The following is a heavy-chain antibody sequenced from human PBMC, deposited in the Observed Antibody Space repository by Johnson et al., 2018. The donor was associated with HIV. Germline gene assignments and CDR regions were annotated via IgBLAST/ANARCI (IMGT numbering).Heavy chain of an antibody. Sequence: VQLVESGGNLVKPGGSLRLSCAASGFTFSDYYMSWIRQAPGKGLEWVAFIRYDGSNKYYADSVKGRLTISRDSSKNTLYLEMNSLRAEDTAVFYCAKDASGSYSRAQSISDAFDCWGQGTMVTVSS. CDR1: GFTFSDYY. V-gene: IGHV3-30*02. CDR2: IRYDGSNK. CDR3: AKDASGSYSRAQSISDAFDC. J-gene: IGHJ3*01. D-gene: IGHD1-26*01.